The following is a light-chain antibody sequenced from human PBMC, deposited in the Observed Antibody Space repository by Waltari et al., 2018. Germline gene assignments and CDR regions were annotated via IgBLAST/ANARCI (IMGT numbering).Light chain of an antibody. J-gene: IGKJ2*01. CDR3: QQYGT. CDR2: DTS. V-gene: IGKV1-33*01. CDR1: HENRNY. Sequence: DIQMTQSPSSLSASVGDRVTITCQASHENRNYLNWYQQKPGKAPKLLIYDTSNLETGVPSRFSGSGSGTDFTFTITSLQPEDFATDYCQQYGTFGQGTKV.